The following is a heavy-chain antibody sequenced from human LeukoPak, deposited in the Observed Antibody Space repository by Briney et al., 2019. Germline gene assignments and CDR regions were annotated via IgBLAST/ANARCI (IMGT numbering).Heavy chain of an antibody. J-gene: IGHJ4*02. D-gene: IGHD3-9*01. CDR3: TRRGDILTGHSFDT. V-gene: IGHV5-51*01. Sequence: GESLKISCQGSGYSFTNYWIGWVRQMPGKGLEWMGIIYPGDSDTRYSPTFQGQVTISADRSINTAYLQWDTLKASDIAIYYCTRRGDILTGHSFDTWGQGTLLTVSS. CDR2: IYPGDSDT. CDR1: GYSFTNYW.